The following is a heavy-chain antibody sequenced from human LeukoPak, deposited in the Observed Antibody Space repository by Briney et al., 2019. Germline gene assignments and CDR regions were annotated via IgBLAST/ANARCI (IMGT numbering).Heavy chain of an antibody. CDR1: GFTFSSYW. Sequence: PGGSLRLSCAASGFTFSSYWMHWVRHAPGKGLVWVSRINSDGSSTSYADSVKGRFTISRDSAKNTLYLQMNSLRAEDTAVYYCARGAQRAYDAFDIWGQGTMVTVSS. D-gene: IGHD2-21*01. V-gene: IGHV3-74*01. J-gene: IGHJ3*02. CDR3: ARGAQRAYDAFDI. CDR2: INSDGSST.